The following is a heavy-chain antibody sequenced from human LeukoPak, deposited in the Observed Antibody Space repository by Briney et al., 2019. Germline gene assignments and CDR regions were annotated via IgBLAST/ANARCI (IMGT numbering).Heavy chain of an antibody. CDR3: AKDRWSSPVSSSDM. Sequence: GGSLRLSCAASGFAFSSFGMHWVRQAPGKGLEWVAVIWYDGTNKYYADSVKGRFTISRDNSKNTLYLQMNSLRADDTAVYYCAKDRWSSPVSSSDMWGQGTMVTVSS. CDR1: GFAFSSFG. J-gene: IGHJ3*02. CDR2: IWYDGTNK. D-gene: IGHD2/OR15-2a*01. V-gene: IGHV3-33*06.